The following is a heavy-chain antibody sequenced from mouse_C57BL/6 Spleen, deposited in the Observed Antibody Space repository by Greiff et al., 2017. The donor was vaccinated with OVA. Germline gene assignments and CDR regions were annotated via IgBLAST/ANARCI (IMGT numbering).Heavy chain of an antibody. CDR1: GYTFTSYG. V-gene: IGHV1-81*01. D-gene: IGHD2-2*01. CDR2: IYPRSGNT. J-gene: IGHJ2*01. Sequence: VQLQQSGAELARPGASVKPSCKASGYTFTSYGISWVKQRTGQGLEWIGEIYPRSGNTYYNEKFKGKATLTADKSSSTAYMELRSLTSEDSAVYFCARSLYGYDGIFDYWGQGTTLTVSS. CDR3: ARSLYGYDGIFDY.